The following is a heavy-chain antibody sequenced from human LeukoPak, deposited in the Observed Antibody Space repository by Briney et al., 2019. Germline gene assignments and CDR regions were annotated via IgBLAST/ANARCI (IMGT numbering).Heavy chain of an antibody. D-gene: IGHD2-2*01. CDR3: ARADCSTTRCPMDV. CDR1: GSSISSYY. J-gene: IGHJ6*02. V-gene: IGHV4-59*01. CDR2: IFYSGST. Sequence: PSETLSLTCTVSGSSISSYYWSWIRQPPGKGLEWIGYIFYSGSTNYNPSLKSRVTISVDTSKNQFSLKLSSVTAADTAVYYCARADCSTTRCPMDVWGQGTTVTVSS.